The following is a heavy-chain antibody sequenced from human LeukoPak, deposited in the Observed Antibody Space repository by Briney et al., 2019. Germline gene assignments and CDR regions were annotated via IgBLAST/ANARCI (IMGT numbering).Heavy chain of an antibody. CDR1: GGSFSGYY. V-gene: IGHV4-34*01. Sequence: SETLSLTCAVYGGSFSGYYWSWIRQPPGKGLEWIGEINHSGSTNYNPSLKSRVTMSVDTSKNQFSLKLSSVTAADTAVYYCARMTTVIPGPFDYWGQGILVTVSS. D-gene: IGHD4-17*01. CDR3: ARMTTVIPGPFDY. CDR2: INHSGST. J-gene: IGHJ4*02.